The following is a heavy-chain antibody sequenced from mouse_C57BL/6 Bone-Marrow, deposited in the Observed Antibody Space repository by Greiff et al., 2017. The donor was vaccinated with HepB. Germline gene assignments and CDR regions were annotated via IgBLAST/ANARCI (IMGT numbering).Heavy chain of an antibody. CDR1: EYEFPSHD. J-gene: IGHJ4*01. Sequence: EVQRVESGGGLVQPGESLKLSCESNEYEFPSHDMSWVRKTPEKRLELVAAINSDGGSTYYPDTMERRFIISRDNTKKTLYLQMSSLRSEDTALYYCARRYYDYGRRDWCAMDYWGQGTSVTVSS. CDR2: INSDGGST. CDR3: ARRYYDYGRRDWCAMDY. D-gene: IGHD2-4*01. V-gene: IGHV5-2*01.